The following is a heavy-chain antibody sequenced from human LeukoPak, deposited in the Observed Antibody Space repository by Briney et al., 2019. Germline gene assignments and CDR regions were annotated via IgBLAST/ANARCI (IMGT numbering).Heavy chain of an antibody. V-gene: IGHV3-23*01. CDR2: ISGSGGST. CDR1: GFTFSNHW. CDR3: AKSDIVVVPAAAQLYGMDV. J-gene: IGHJ6*02. D-gene: IGHD2-2*01. Sequence: GGSLRLSCAASGFTFSNHWMHWVRQAPGKGLEWVSAISGSGGSTYYADSVKGRFTISRDNSKNTLYLQMNSLRAEDTAVYYCAKSDIVVVPAAAQLYGMDVWGQGTTVTVSS.